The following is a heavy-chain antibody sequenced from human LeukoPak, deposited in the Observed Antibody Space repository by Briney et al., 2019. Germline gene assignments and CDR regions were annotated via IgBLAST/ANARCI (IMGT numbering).Heavy chain of an antibody. CDR2: IYSGGTT. Sequence: GGSLRLSCAASGFTVSSNYMSWVRQAPGKGLEWVSVIYSGGTTYYADSVKGRFTISRDNSKNTLYLQMNSLRVEDTAVYYCARVNGLDAFDIWGQGTMVTVSS. V-gene: IGHV3-53*01. J-gene: IGHJ3*02. CDR1: GFTVSSNY. CDR3: ARVNGLDAFDI.